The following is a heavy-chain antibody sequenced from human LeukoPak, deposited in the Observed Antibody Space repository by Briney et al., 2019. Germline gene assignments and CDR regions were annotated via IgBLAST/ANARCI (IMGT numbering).Heavy chain of an antibody. Sequence: GGSLRLSCAASGFTFRSYAMSWVRQAPGKGLEWVSTLASSSGGGTYYADSVKGRFTISRDSSRNTLFLQMNSLRAEDTAVYYCAKDLSSDWRLFDPWGQGTLVTVSS. J-gene: IGHJ5*02. CDR3: AKDLSSDWRLFDP. V-gene: IGHV3-23*01. CDR2: LASSSGGGT. D-gene: IGHD2-21*01. CDR1: GFTFRSYA.